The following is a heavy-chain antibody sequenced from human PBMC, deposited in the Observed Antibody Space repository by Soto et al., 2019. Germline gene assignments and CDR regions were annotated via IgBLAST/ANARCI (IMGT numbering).Heavy chain of an antibody. V-gene: IGHV5-51*01. CDR1: VYNFSIHW. Sequence: WESLKISCNVSVYNFSIHWICWVRHMLGKGLEWIGIIYPGDSNIRYSPSFECQIDMSSDRSINTAYLRLSSLKASDTATYYCARHLDEYSSASGFDYWGQGTLVTVS. CDR3: ARHLDEYSSASGFDY. D-gene: IGHD6-6*01. J-gene: IGHJ4*02. CDR2: IYPGDSNI.